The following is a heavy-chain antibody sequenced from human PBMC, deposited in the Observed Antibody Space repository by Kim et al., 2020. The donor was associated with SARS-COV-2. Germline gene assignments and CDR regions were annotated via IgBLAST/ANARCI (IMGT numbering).Heavy chain of an antibody. Sequence: ADSVKGRFTISRDNAKNSLYLQMNSLRAEDTAVYYCARIIAARLLYYFDYWGQGTLVTVSS. CDR3: ARIIAARLLYYFDY. J-gene: IGHJ4*02. D-gene: IGHD6-6*01. V-gene: IGHV3-48*03.